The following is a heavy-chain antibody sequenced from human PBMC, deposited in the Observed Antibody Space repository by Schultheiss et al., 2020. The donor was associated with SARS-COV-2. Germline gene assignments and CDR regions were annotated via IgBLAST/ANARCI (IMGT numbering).Heavy chain of an antibody. V-gene: IGHV4-61*02. CDR2: IYISGST. J-gene: IGHJ6*02. CDR3: ARDPIAAAASSGGPYYYYGMDV. CDR1: GGSISSGSYY. Sequence: SQTLSLTCTVSGGSISSGSYYWSWIRQPAGKGLEWIGRIYISGSTNYNPSLKSRVTISVDTSKNQFSLKLSSVTAADTAVYYCARDPIAAAASSGGPYYYYGMDVWGQGTTVTVSS. D-gene: IGHD6-13*01.